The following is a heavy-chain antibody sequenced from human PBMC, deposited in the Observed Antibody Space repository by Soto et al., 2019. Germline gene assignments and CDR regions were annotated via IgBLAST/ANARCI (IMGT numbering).Heavy chain of an antibody. Sequence: QVQLVESGGGMVQPGRSLRLSCAASGFTFSSYGMQWVRQSPGRGLECVAIISYDGSKKYYADSVKGRFTISRDNSKNTVYLQMNSLRAEDTAVFYCMRESYYDSSAVCAWGQGTLVTVSS. J-gene: IGHJ5*02. CDR2: ISYDGSKK. D-gene: IGHD3-22*01. V-gene: IGHV3-30*03. CDR1: GFTFSSYG. CDR3: MRESYYDSSAVCA.